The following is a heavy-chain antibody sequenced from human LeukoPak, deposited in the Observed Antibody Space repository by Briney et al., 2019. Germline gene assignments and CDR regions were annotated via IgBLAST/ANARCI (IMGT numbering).Heavy chain of an antibody. Sequence: GGPLRLSCAASGFSLRAYDLIWVRQAPGKGLDWGSIINGGGDIMMYEDSVKGRFTISRDNSKNTFYLQMNSLRVEDTAVYYCAMRDRGYGLDIWGQGTMVTVSS. D-gene: IGHD3-10*01. CDR3: AMRDRGYGLDI. CDR1: GFSLRAYD. J-gene: IGHJ3*02. V-gene: IGHV3-23*01. CDR2: INGGGDIM.